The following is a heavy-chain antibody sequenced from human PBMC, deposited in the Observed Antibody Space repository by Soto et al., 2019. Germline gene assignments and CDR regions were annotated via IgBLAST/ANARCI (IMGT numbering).Heavy chain of an antibody. CDR3: ARDESIAVAGSEGY. J-gene: IGHJ4*02. CDR1: GYTFTSYG. Sequence: EASVKVSCKASGYTFTSYGISWVRQALGQGLEWMGWISAYNGNTNYAQKLQGRVTMTTDTSTSTAYMELRSLRSDDTAVYYCARDESIAVAGSEGYWGQGTLVTVSS. V-gene: IGHV1-18*01. CDR2: ISAYNGNT. D-gene: IGHD6-19*01.